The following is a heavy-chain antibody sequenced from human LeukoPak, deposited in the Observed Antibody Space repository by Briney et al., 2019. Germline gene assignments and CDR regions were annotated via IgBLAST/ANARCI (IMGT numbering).Heavy chain of an antibody. D-gene: IGHD1-26*01. CDR2: ISSSSSYI. J-gene: IGHJ1*01. V-gene: IGHV3-21*01. CDR3: ARVGELLNFQH. Sequence: GGSLRLSCAASGFTFSSYSMNWVRQAPGKWLEWVSSISSSSSYIYYADSVKGRFTISRDNAKNSLYLQMNSLRAEDTAVYYCARVGELLNFQHWGQGTLVTVSS. CDR1: GFTFSSYS.